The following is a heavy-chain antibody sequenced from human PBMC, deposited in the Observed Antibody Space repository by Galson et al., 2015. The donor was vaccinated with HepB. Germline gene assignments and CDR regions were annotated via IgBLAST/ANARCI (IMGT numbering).Heavy chain of an antibody. J-gene: IGHJ5*02. D-gene: IGHD6-6*01. CDR2: IYYSGST. CDR1: GGSISSYY. CDR3: AGIIAARQLRGFSSAREDWFDP. V-gene: IGHV4-59*01. Sequence: ETLSLTCTVSGGSISSYYWSWIRQPPGKGLEWIGYIYYSGSTNYNPSLKSRVTISVDTSKNQFSLKLSSVTAADTAVYYCAGIIAARQLRGFSSAREDWFDPWGQGTLVTVSS.